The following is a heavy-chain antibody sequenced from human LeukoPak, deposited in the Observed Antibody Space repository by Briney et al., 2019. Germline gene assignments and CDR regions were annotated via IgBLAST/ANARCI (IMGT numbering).Heavy chain of an antibody. CDR2: INHSGST. J-gene: IGHJ4*02. Sequence: PSETLSLTCAVYGGSFSGYYWSWIRQPPGKGLEWIGEINHSGSTNYNPSLKSRVTISVDTSKNQFSLKLSSVTAADTAVYYCASNSGSYRPIDYWGQGTLVTVSS. CDR1: GGSFSGYY. CDR3: ASNSGSYRPIDY. V-gene: IGHV4-34*01. D-gene: IGHD1-26*01.